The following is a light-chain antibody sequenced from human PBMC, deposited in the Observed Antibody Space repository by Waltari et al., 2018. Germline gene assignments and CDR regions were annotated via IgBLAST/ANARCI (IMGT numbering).Light chain of an antibody. J-gene: IGLJ2*01. Sequence: QSALTQPASVSGSPGQSIPIPCTGTSSALGSFNHVYWFQHHPDSAPKPLIYDVTDRPSGVSSRFSGSKSVNTASLTISGLQAEDEADYYCSSYTGRGTVIFGGGTKLTVL. CDR1: SSALGSFNH. CDR2: DVT. V-gene: IGLV2-14*01. CDR3: SSYTGRGTVI.